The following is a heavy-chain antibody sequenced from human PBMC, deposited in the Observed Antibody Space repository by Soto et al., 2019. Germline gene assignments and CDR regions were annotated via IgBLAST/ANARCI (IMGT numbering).Heavy chain of an antibody. V-gene: IGHV3-23*01. J-gene: IGHJ1*01. D-gene: IGHD6-13*01. CDR3: ARDQAAGGTISRYFQD. CDR2: ISGGGSTT. CDR1: GFTFSSYV. Sequence: EVQLLESGGGLVQPEGSLRLSCEASGFTFSSYVMSWVRQAPGKGLEWVSGISGGGSTTYYADSVKGRFTISRDNSKNTLYLQVSSLRAEDTAVYYCARDQAAGGTISRYFQDWGQGTLVTVSS.